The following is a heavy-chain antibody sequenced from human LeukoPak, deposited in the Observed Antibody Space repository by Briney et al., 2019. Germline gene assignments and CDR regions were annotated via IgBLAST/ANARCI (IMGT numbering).Heavy chain of an antibody. CDR2: ISHSGST. V-gene: IGHV4-34*01. J-gene: IGHJ3*02. CDR3: ARLGDAFDI. CDR1: GGSFSGYY. Sequence: SETLSLTYAVYGGSFSGYYWSWIRQPPGKGLEWIGEISHSGSTKYNPSLKSRVTISVDTSKNQFSLKLRSVTAADAAVYYCARLGDAFDIWGQGTMVTVSS.